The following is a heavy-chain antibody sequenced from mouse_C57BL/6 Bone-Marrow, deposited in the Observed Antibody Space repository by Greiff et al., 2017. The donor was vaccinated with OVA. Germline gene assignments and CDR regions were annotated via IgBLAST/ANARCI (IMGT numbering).Heavy chain of an antibody. CDR1: GYTFTSYW. J-gene: IGHJ1*03. Sequence: QVQLQQPGAELVKPGASVKLSCKASGYTFTSYWMQWVKQRPGQGLEWIGEIDPSDSYTNYNQKFKGKATLTVDTSSSTAYMQLSSLTSEDSAVYYCARSGSTVVPDWYFDGWGTGTTVTVSS. CDR3: ARSGSTVVPDWYFDG. CDR2: IDPSDSYT. V-gene: IGHV1-50*01. D-gene: IGHD1-1*01.